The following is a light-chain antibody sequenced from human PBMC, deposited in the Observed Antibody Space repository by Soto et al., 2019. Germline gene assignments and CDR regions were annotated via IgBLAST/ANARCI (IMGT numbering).Light chain of an antibody. J-gene: IGLJ1*01. CDR2: GVS. CDR1: SSDVGAYNY. CDR3: CSYAGTYTFYV. Sequence: QSALTQPRSVSGSPGQSVTISCTGTSSDVGAYNYVSWYQQHPGKAPKLIIYGVSRRPSGVPDRFSGSKSGNTASLTVSGLQAEDEADYYCCSYAGTYTFYVFGSGTKVTVL. V-gene: IGLV2-11*01.